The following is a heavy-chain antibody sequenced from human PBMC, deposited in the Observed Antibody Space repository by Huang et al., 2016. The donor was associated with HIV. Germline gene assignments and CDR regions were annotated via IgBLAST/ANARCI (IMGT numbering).Heavy chain of an antibody. CDR2: ISYDGSNK. CDR3: AKELEVLTGYHYYGIDV. V-gene: IGHV3-30*18. Sequence: QVQLVESGGGVVQPGRSLRLSCAASGFTFRSYGMNWVRQAPGKGLEWVEVISYDGSNKYYAVSGKCRFTISRDNSKNTLYLQMNSLRIEDTAVYYCAKELEVLTGYHYYGIDVWGQGTTVTVPS. CDR1: GFTFRSYG. J-gene: IGHJ6*02. D-gene: IGHD3-9*01.